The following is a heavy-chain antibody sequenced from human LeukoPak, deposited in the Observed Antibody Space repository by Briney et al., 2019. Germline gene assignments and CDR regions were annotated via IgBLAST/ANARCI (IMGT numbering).Heavy chain of an antibody. CDR1: GGSVSSDNSY. J-gene: IGHJ4*02. CDR2: IYADGDS. D-gene: IGHD3-10*01. V-gene: IGHV4-61*02. CDR3: ARGYYYRT. Sequence: ASETLSLTCTVSGGSVSSDNSYWNWNRQPAGKGLEWIGRIYADGDSTYNPSLKSRVTISVDTSKNQLSLRLTSMTAADTAVYYCARGYYYRTWGQGTLVTVSS.